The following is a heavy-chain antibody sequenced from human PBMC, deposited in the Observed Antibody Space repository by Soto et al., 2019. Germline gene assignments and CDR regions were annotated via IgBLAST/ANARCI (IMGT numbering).Heavy chain of an antibody. Sequence: SETLSLTCTVSGGSISSGGYSWSWIRQPPGKGLNYIGYIYHSGSTHYNPSLKSRVTISVDRSKNQFSLKLNSVTAADTAVYYCARDLWGYCGTDCYPLDVWGQGTTVTVSS. CDR1: GGSISSGGYS. CDR3: ARDLWGYCGTDCYPLDV. CDR2: IYHSGST. V-gene: IGHV4-30-2*01. D-gene: IGHD2-21*02. J-gene: IGHJ6*02.